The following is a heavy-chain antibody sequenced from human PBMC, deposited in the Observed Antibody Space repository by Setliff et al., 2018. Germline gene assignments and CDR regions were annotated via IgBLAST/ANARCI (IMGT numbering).Heavy chain of an antibody. D-gene: IGHD2-21*01. J-gene: IGHJ4*02. CDR1: GSNFITYG. Sequence: RASVKVSCKTSGSNFITYGFSWVRQAPGQGLEWMGWISPYSGETNNAQKFQDRLSVTADTSSKTIYMELRSLTSDDTAVYFCTTSRAPRVVLAADFDLWGQGTLVTVSS. CDR3: TTSRAPRVVLAADFDL. CDR2: ISPYSGET. V-gene: IGHV1-18*01.